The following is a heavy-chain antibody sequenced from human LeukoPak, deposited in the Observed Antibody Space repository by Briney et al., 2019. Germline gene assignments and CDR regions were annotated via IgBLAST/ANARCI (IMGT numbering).Heavy chain of an antibody. D-gene: IGHD1-26*01. CDR3: AGGGASRPIY. V-gene: IGHV1-2*02. Sequence: ASVKVSCKASGYTFTGYYMHWVRQAPGQGLEWMGWINPSSGGTNYAQKFQGRVTITADESTSTAYMELSSLRSEDTAVYYCAGGGASRPIYWGQGTLVTVSS. J-gene: IGHJ4*02. CDR1: GYTFTGYY. CDR2: INPSSGGT.